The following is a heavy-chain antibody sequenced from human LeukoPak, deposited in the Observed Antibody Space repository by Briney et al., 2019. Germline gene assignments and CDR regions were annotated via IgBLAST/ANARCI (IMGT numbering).Heavy chain of an antibody. CDR3: ARGYGDYKIDV. CDR1: GDTFTSYY. D-gene: IGHD4-17*01. V-gene: IGHV1-46*01. Sequence: ASVKVSCEASGDTFTSYYMHWVRQAPGQGLEWMGIINPSGGSTSYAQKFQGRVTMTRDMSTSTVYMELSSLRSEDTAVYYCARGYGDYKIDVWGKGTTVTVSS. J-gene: IGHJ6*03. CDR2: INPSGGST.